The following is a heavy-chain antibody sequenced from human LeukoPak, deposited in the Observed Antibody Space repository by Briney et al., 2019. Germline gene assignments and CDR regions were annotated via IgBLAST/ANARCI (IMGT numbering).Heavy chain of an antibody. J-gene: IGHJ6*02. Sequence: ASVKVSCKASGYTFTGYYVHWVRQAPGQGLEWMGWINPNSGGTNYAQKFQGRVTMTRDTSISTAYMELSRLRSDDTAVYYCARDSVGEALLWFGESTSGMDVWGQGTTVTVSS. V-gene: IGHV1-2*02. CDR1: GYTFTGYY. CDR3: ARDSVGEALLWFGESTSGMDV. CDR2: INPNSGGT. D-gene: IGHD3-10*01.